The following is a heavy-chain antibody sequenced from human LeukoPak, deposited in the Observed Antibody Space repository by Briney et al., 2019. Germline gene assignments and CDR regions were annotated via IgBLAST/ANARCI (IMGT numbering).Heavy chain of an antibody. CDR1: GFTFSRSW. V-gene: IGHV3-7*01. CDR3: ARDQDYYDSSGYYLIFDY. J-gene: IGHJ4*02. CDR2: IKQDGSEK. D-gene: IGHD3-22*01. Sequence: GGSLRLSCAASGFTFSRSWMSWVRPAPGKGLEWVANIKQDGSEKYYVDSVKGRFTISRDNAKNSLYLQMNSLRAEDTAVYYCARDQDYYDSSGYYLIFDYWGQGTLVTVSS.